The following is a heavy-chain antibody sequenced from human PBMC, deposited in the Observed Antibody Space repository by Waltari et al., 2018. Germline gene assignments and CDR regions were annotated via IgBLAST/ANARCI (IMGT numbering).Heavy chain of an antibody. D-gene: IGHD7-27*01. CDR3: ARVGPNWAISYYFDY. CDR1: GGSISSSSYY. J-gene: IGHJ4*02. CDR2: IYYSGST. Sequence: QLQLQESGPGLVKPSETLSLTCTVSGGSISSSSYYWGWIRQPPGKGLEWIGSIYYSGSTYYNTSLKSRVTISVDTSKNQFSLKLSSVTAADTAVYYCARVGPNWAISYYFDYWGQGTLVTVSS. V-gene: IGHV4-39*01.